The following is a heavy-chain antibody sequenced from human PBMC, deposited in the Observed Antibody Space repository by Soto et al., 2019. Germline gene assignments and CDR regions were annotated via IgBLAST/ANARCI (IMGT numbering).Heavy chain of an antibody. V-gene: IGHV1-2*04. CDR3: AVSSDRIAVAGTFDY. D-gene: IGHD6-19*01. Sequence: ASVKVSCKASGYTFTGYYMHLVRQAPGQGLEWMGWINPNSGGTNYAQKFQGWVTMTRDTSISTAYMELSRLRSDDTAVYYCAVSSDRIAVAGTFDYWGQGTLVTVSS. CDR2: INPNSGGT. J-gene: IGHJ4*02. CDR1: GYTFTGYY.